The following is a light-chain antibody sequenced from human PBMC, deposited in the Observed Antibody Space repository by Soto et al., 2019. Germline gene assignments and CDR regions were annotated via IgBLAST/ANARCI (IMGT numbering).Light chain of an antibody. J-gene: IGKJ1*01. CDR1: QSVSSN. Sequence: DILMTQSPATLSLSPGGRVTLSCRASQSVSSNLAWYQQKPGQAPRLLIYGASTRATGIPARFSGSGSGTHFTLTISSLQPEDFATYYCQQSYSSPRTFGQGTKVDIK. CDR2: GAS. V-gene: IGKV3-15*01. CDR3: QQSYSSPRT.